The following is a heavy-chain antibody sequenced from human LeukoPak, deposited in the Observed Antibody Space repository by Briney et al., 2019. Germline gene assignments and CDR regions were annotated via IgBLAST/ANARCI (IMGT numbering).Heavy chain of an antibody. Sequence: ASVKVSCKASGYTFTSYDINWVRQATGQGLEWMGWMNPNSGNTGYAQKFQGRVTITRNTSISTAYMELSSLRPEDTAVYYCARGLLPAAPDYWGQGTLVTVSS. CDR3: ARGLLPAAPDY. CDR1: GYTFTSYD. D-gene: IGHD2-2*01. V-gene: IGHV1-8*03. J-gene: IGHJ4*02. CDR2: MNPNSGNT.